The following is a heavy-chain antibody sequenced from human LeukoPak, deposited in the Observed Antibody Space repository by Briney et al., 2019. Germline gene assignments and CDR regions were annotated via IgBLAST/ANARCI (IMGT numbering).Heavy chain of an antibody. D-gene: IGHD4-17*01. CDR2: IYYSGST. CDR3: ARDRDGDPAGYFDY. CDR1: GGSISSYY. J-gene: IGHJ4*02. Sequence: SETLSLTCTVSGGSISSYYWSWIRQPPGKGLEWIRYIYYSGSTNYNPSLKSRVTISVDTSKNQFSLKLSSVTAADTAVYYCARDRDGDPAGYFDYWGQGTLVTVSS. V-gene: IGHV4-59*01.